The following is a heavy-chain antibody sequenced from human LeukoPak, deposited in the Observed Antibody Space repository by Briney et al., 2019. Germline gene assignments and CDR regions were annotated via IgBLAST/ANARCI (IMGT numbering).Heavy chain of an antibody. CDR2: ISYDGSSK. J-gene: IGHJ4*02. CDR3: AKHKENYGDSCLDDY. V-gene: IGHV3-30-3*02. CDR1: GFTFSSYA. Sequence: GGSLRLSCAASGFTFSSYAMHWVRQAPGKGLEWVAIISYDGSSKYYADSVKGRFTISRDGSKNTLYLQMNSLRGEDTAVYYCAKHKENYGDSCLDDYWGQGTLVTVSS. D-gene: IGHD4-17*01.